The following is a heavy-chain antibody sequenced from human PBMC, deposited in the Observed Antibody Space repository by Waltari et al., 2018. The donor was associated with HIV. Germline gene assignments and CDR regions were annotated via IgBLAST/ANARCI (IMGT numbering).Heavy chain of an antibody. Sequence: QLVQSGAAVRKPGSSVRVSCKASGGEFNSYSINWVRQVNGQGLEWLGRIIPLSKTANNAQKFQGRVTITADKSTSTAYMELSSLKSDDTVVYYCASARETMGVDVESWGQGSLVTVSS. CDR3: ASARETMGVDVES. CDR1: GGEFNSYS. CDR2: IIPLSKTA. D-gene: IGHD3-10*01. J-gene: IGHJ4*02. V-gene: IGHV1-69*08.